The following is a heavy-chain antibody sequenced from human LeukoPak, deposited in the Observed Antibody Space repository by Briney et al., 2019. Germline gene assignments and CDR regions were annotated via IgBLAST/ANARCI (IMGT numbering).Heavy chain of an antibody. J-gene: IGHJ4*02. CDR1: GFTFSSYG. Sequence: GRSLRLSCAASGFTFSSYGMHWVRQAPGKGLEWVAVISYDGSNKYYADSVKGRFTISRDNSKNTLYLQMNSLRAEDTAVYYCAKGGSYYDYWGQGTLATVSS. D-gene: IGHD3-16*01. CDR3: AKGGSYYDY. CDR2: ISYDGSNK. V-gene: IGHV3-30*18.